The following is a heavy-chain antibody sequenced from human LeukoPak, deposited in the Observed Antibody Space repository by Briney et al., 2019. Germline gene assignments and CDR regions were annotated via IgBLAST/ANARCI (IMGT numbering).Heavy chain of an antibody. CDR1: GVSISNYY. CDR2: IHYSGST. CDR3: ARVEEGYGSGRRENYYYYSMDV. D-gene: IGHD3-10*01. V-gene: IGHV4-59*01. Sequence: PSETLSLTCTVSGVSISNYYWSWIRQPPGKRLEWIGYIHYSGSTSYNPSLKSRVTISVDTSKKQFSLKLSSVTAADTAVYYCARVEEGYGSGRRENYYYYSMDVWGKGTTVTISS. J-gene: IGHJ6*03.